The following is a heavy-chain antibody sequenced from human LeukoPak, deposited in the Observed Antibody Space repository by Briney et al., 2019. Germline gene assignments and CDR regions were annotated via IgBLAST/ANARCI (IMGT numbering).Heavy chain of an antibody. D-gene: IGHD6-13*01. J-gene: IGHJ5*02. CDR2: ISAYNGNT. CDR3: AWQDPPVLSSSWDYNWFDP. V-gene: IGHV1-18*01. Sequence: ASVKVSCKASGYTFTSYVISWVRQAPGQGLEWMGWISAYNGNTNYAQKFQGRVTMTTDTSTTTAYMDLRSLRSDDTAVYYCAWQDPPVLSSSWDYNWFDPWGQGTLVTVSS. CDR1: GYTFTSYV.